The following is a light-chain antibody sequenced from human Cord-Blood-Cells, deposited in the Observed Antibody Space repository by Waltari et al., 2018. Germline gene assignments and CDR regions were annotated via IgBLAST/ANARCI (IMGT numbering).Light chain of an antibody. CDR2: EVS. CDR1: SSDVGGYNY. J-gene: IGLJ2*01. V-gene: IGLV2-8*01. Sequence: QSALTQPPSASGSPGQSVPISCTGTSSDVGGYNYVSWYQQHPGKAPKLMIYEVSKRPSGVPDRFSGSKSGNTASLTVSGLQAEDEADYYCSSYAGSNNLVFGGGTKLTAL. CDR3: SSYAGSNNLV.